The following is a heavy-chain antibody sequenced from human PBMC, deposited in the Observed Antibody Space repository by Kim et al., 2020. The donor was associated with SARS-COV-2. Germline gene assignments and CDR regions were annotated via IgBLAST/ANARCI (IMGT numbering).Heavy chain of an antibody. CDR2: INAGNGDT. J-gene: IGHJ4*02. CDR1: GYTFTSYA. Sequence: ASVKVSCKASGYTFTSYAIHWVRQAPGQRLEWMGWINAGNGDTKYSQEFQGRVTITRDTSASTAYMDLSSLRSEDTAVYYCARDRRYFDWLIDWWGQGTL. CDR3: ARDRRYFDWLIDW. D-gene: IGHD3-9*01. V-gene: IGHV1-3*01.